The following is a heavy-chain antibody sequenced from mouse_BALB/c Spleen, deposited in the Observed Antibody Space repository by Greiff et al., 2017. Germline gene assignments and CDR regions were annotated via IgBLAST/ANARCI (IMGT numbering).Heavy chain of an antibody. J-gene: IGHJ4*01. Sequence: EVMLVESGGGLVKPGGSLKLSCAASGFTFSDYYMYWVRQTPEKRLEWVATISDGGSYTYYPDSVKGRFTISRDNAKNNLYLQMSSLKSEDTAMYYCAREGLPYYYAMDYWGQGTSVTVSS. CDR1: GFTFSDYY. CDR3: AREGLPYYYAMDY. V-gene: IGHV5-4*02. D-gene: IGHD5-5*01. CDR2: ISDGGSYT.